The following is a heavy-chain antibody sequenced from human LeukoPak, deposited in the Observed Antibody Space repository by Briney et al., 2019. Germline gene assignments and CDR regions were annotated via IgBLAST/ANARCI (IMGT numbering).Heavy chain of an antibody. Sequence: ASVKVSCKASGYTFTDYYMHWVRQAPGQGLDWVGWINPTSGATNYAQKFQGRGTMTSDTSNNTSYMELSRLRSDDTAVYYCAREFRTTTWSFDAFDLWGQGTMVTVSS. CDR2: INPTSGAT. V-gene: IGHV1-2*02. CDR1: GYTFTDYY. J-gene: IGHJ3*01. CDR3: AREFRTTTWSFDAFDL. D-gene: IGHD1/OR15-1a*01.